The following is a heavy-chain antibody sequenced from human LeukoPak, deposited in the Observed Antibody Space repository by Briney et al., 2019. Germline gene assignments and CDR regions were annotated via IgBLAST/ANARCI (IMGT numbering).Heavy chain of an antibody. V-gene: IGHV3-11*04. CDR1: GFTFSDHY. Sequence: SGGSLRLSCAASGFTFSDHYMDWVRLAPGKGLEWVSYISSSGNLIHYADSVKGRFTFSRDNARNSLYLQMNSLRADDTAIYYCAREGGWNDFDYWGQGTLVTVSS. D-gene: IGHD1-1*01. CDR2: ISSSGNLI. J-gene: IGHJ4*02. CDR3: AREGGWNDFDY.